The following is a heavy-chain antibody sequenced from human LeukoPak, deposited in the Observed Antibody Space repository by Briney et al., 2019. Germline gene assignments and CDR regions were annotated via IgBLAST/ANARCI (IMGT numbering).Heavy chain of an antibody. CDR2: IYYSGST. V-gene: IGHV4-39*07. Sequence: SETLSLTCAVYGGSFSSYYWGWIRQPPGKGLEWIGSIYYSGSTYYNPSLKSRVTISVDTSKNQFSLKLRSVTAANTAVYYCARVGGDSPEYNWFDPWGQGILVTVSS. J-gene: IGHJ5*02. CDR3: ARVGGDSPEYNWFDP. D-gene: IGHD2-21*02. CDR1: GGSFSSYY.